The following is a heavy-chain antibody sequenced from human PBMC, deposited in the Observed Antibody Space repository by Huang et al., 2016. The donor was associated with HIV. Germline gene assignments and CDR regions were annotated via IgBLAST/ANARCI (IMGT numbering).Heavy chain of an antibody. V-gene: IGHV4-39*01. D-gene: IGHD2-21*02. Sequence: QLQLQESGPGLVKPSETLSLTCTVSGVSISNSRYYWGWIRQPPGKGLEYIGSIYYSGSTYYNPSLKGRITMSIDSAKNQFSLKLNSVTAADTAVYYFSRQDEKGYCAGDCSNHYYFGLDVWGHGTTVTVS. CDR2: IYYSGST. J-gene: IGHJ6*02. CDR1: GVSISNSRYY. CDR3: SRQDEKGYCAGDCSNHYYFGLDV.